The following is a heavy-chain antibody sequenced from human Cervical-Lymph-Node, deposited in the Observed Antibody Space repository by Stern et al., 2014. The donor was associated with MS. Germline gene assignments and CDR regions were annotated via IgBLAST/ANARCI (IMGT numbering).Heavy chain of an antibody. CDR1: GGSIRGEGYY. Sequence: QVQLQESGPGFVKPSQTLSLTCTVSGGSIRGEGYYWSWIRQHPEKGLEWIGYIFYTYIGSTYYNPSLKSRVTISVDTSKNQFSVKLTSVTAADTAVYFCARSPPQYYYDSRPYYFDQWGQGILVTVSS. V-gene: IGHV4-31*03. CDR2: IFYTYIGST. CDR3: ARSPPQYYYDSRPYYFDQ. J-gene: IGHJ4*02. D-gene: IGHD3-22*01.